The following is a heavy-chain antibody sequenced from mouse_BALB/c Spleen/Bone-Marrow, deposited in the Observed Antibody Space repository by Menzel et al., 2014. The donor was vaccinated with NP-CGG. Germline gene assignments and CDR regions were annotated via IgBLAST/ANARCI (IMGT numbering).Heavy chain of an antibody. J-gene: IGHJ1*01. D-gene: IGHD1-2*01. CDR3: TRSGFYGYGTYFDV. CDR1: GYTFTNYY. Sequence: VNLVESGAELVKPGASVKLSCKVSGYTFTNYYVYWVKQRPGQGLEWIGEINPSNGVTNFNEKFMIKATLTVDSSSSTAYMHLNSLTSEDSAVYYCTRSGFYGYGTYFDVWGAGTTVTVSS. V-gene: IGHV1S81*02. CDR2: INPSNGVT.